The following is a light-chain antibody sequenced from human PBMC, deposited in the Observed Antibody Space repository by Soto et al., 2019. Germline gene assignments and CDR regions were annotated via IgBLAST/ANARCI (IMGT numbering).Light chain of an antibody. CDR3: QQSYTALFT. CDR2: AAS. V-gene: IGKV1-39*01. Sequence: DIQMTQSPSSLSASVGDRVTITCRASQSISNYLNWYQQKPGKAPKLLIYAASSLQSGVPSRFSGRGSGTDFTLTISRLQPEDFATYSCQQSYTALFTFGPGTNVDI. J-gene: IGKJ3*01. CDR1: QSISNY.